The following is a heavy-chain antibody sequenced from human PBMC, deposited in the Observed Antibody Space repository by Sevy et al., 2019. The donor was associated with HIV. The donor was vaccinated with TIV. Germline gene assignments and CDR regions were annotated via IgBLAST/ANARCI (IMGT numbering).Heavy chain of an antibody. CDR2: ISSSSSYI. Sequence: GGSLRLSCAASGFTFSSYSMNWVRQAPGKGLEWVSSISSSSSYIYYADSVKGRFTISGDNAKNSLYLQMNSLRAEDTAVYYCARVYRVVMTLYGMDVWGQGTTVTVSS. V-gene: IGHV3-21*01. D-gene: IGHD3-3*01. CDR1: GFTFSSYS. J-gene: IGHJ6*02. CDR3: ARVYRVVMTLYGMDV.